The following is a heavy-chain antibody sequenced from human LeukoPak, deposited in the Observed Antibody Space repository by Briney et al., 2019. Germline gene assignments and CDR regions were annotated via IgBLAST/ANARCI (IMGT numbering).Heavy chain of an antibody. CDR2: INHSGST. J-gene: IGHJ4*02. D-gene: IGHD3-10*01. V-gene: IGHV4-34*01. CDR1: GVSFSGYY. CDR3: ARRGGSGRSFDY. Sequence: PSETLSLTCAVYGVSFSGYYWSWLRQPPGKGLEWIGEINHSGSTNYNPSLKSRLTISVDTSKNKFSLKLSSVTAADTAVYYCARRGGSGRSFDYWGQGTLVTVSS.